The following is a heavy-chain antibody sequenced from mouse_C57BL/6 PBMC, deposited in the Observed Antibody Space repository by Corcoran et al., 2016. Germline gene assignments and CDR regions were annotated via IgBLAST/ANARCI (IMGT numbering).Heavy chain of an antibody. D-gene: IGHD1-1*01. Sequence: QVQLQQSGPELVKPGASVKISCKASGYTFTDYYINWVKQRPGQGLEWIGWIFPGSGSTYYNEKFKGKATLIVDKSSSTAYMLLSSLTSEDSAVYFCAIPDYYGSSRWFAYWGQGTLVTVSA. CDR3: AIPDYYGSSRWFAY. CDR2: IFPGSGST. CDR1: GYTFTDYY. V-gene: IGHV1-75*01. J-gene: IGHJ3*01.